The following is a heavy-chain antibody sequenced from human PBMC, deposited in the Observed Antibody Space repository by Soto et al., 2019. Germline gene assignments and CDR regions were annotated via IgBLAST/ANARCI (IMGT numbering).Heavy chain of an antibody. J-gene: IGHJ4*02. CDR1: GYSFXSYW. CDR2: IYPGDSDT. V-gene: IGHV5-51*01. Sequence: GESLKISCKGSGYSFXSYWIGWVRQMPGKGLEWMGIIYPGDSDTRYSPSFQGQVTISADKSISTAYLQWSSLKASDTAMYYCATALYDYVWGSYSPFAYRGQGTLVTVSS. CDR3: ATALYDYVWGSYSPFAY. D-gene: IGHD3-16*01.